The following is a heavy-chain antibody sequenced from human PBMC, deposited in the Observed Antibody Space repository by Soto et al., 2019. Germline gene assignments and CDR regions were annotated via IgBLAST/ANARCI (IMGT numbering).Heavy chain of an antibody. Sequence: WLSXRLSGTAAEFSFINYSINLVRHAPGKGLEFVSLISGSGDSAYYADSVQGRFTTSRYNSKNTLDLQMNSLRPEDTAIYYCVREESGTYSSGYFDLWGRGTMV. D-gene: IGHD5-12*01. J-gene: IGHJ3*01. CDR3: VREESGTYSSGYFDL. CDR2: ISGSGDSA. CDR1: EFSFINYS. V-gene: IGHV3-23*01.